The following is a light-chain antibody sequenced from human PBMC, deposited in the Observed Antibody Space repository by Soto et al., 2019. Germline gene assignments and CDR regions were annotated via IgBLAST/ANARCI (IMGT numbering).Light chain of an antibody. V-gene: IGKV3-20*01. CDR1: QSVSSSY. CDR2: GAS. J-gene: IGKJ5*01. CDR3: QQYGSSPIT. Sequence: ELVLTQSPGTLSLSPGERATLSCRASQSVSSSYLGWYQQKPGQAPRLLIYGASNRDTGVPDRFSGSGSGTDFALTISSLEPEDFAVYFCQQYGSSPITFGQGTRLEIK.